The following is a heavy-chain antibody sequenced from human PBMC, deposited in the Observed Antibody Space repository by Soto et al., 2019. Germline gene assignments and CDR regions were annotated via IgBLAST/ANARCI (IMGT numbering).Heavy chain of an antibody. CDR3: ARDGAYCSGIGCRDYSHYMDV. J-gene: IGHJ6*03. CDR1: GFSFSDYS. D-gene: IGHD2-15*01. CDR2: ISGSSSYI. Sequence: EVQLVESGGGLVKPGGSLRLSCAASGFSFSDYSMNWVRQAPGKGLEWVSSISGSSSYIYYTDSLKGRFTVSRDNAKKSLYLQMNSLRAEDTAVYYCARDGAYCSGIGCRDYSHYMDVWGKGTTVTVSS. V-gene: IGHV3-21*01.